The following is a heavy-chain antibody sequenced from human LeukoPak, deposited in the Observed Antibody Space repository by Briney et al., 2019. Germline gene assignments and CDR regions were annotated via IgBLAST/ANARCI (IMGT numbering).Heavy chain of an antibody. D-gene: IGHD4-17*01. V-gene: IGHV3-53*01. CDR3: ARDRTYAAKYYYYSDV. CDR1: GFTVSRNY. J-gene: IGHJ6*03. Sequence: GGSLRLSCAASGFTVSRNYMRWVRQAPGKGLEWVSVTYSDGSTYYANPVQGRFHKSKDNSQNPLDLQMNRLRDDDTAVYYCARDRTYAAKYYYYSDVWGKGTSVTVSS. CDR2: TYSDGST.